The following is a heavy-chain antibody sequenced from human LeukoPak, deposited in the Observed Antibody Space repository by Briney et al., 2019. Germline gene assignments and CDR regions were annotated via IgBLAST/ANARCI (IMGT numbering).Heavy chain of an antibody. CDR3: ARFVYGDYVGLFDY. CDR2: IYYSGST. J-gene: IGHJ4*02. Sequence: SETLSLTCTVSGGSISSYYWSRIRQPPGKGLEWIGYIYYSGSTNYNPSLKSRVTISVDTSKNQFSLKLSSVTAADTAVYYCARFVYGDYVGLFDYWGQGTLVTVSS. V-gene: IGHV4-59*01. CDR1: GGSISSYY. D-gene: IGHD4-17*01.